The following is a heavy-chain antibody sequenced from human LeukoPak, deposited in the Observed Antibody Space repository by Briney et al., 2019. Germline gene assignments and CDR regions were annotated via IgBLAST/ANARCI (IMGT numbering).Heavy chain of an antibody. Sequence: PSETLSLTCAVSGYSISSGYYWGWIRQPPGEGLEWIGSIYHSGSTYYDPSLKSRVTISVDTSKNQFSLKLSSVTAADTAVYYYARIEAATRCGYWSQGTLVTVSS. J-gene: IGHJ4*02. CDR2: IYHSGST. D-gene: IGHD2-15*01. CDR1: GYSISSGYY. CDR3: ARIEAATRCGY. V-gene: IGHV4-38-2*01.